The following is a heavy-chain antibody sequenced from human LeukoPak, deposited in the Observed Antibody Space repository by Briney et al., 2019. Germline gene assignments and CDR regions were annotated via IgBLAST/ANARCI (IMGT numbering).Heavy chain of an antibody. CDR2: ISYDGSNK. Sequence: PGGSLRLSCAASGFTFSSYGMHWVRQAPGKGLEWVAVISYDGSNKYYADSVKGQFTISRDNSKNTLYLQMNSLRAEDTAAYYCAKGYSGYDWSLVDYWGQGTLVTVSS. D-gene: IGHD5-12*01. CDR1: GFTFSSYG. V-gene: IGHV3-30*18. J-gene: IGHJ4*02. CDR3: AKGYSGYDWSLVDY.